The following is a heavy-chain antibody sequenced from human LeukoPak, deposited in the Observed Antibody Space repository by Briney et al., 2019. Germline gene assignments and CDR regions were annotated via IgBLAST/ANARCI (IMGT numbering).Heavy chain of an antibody. CDR2: IYYTGTT. CDR3: VRDKGDGTRPSSERFDY. D-gene: IGHD5-24*01. V-gene: IGHV4-59*01. Sequence: SETLSLTCTVSGGSISSYCWSWLRQPPGRGLEWIGYIYYTGTTNYNPSLKSRVAISADTSKNQFSLKLSSVTAADTAVYYCVRDKGDGTRPSSERFDYWGQGTLVTVSS. J-gene: IGHJ4*02. CDR1: GGSISSYC.